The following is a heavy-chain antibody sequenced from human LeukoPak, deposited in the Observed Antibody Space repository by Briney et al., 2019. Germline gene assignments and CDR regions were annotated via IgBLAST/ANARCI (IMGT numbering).Heavy chain of an antibody. V-gene: IGHV3-23*01. CDR3: AKGGSGYFLDL. D-gene: IGHD3-22*01. J-gene: IGHJ5*02. CDR1: GFIFNNYG. Sequence: PGGSLRLSCAASGFIFNNYGLIWVRQAPGKGLQWVSAISNDGGGTTYADFVKGRFTISRDNSKNTLFLQMNSLRAEDTALYYCAKGGSGYFLDLWGQGTLGTVSS. CDR2: ISNDGGGT.